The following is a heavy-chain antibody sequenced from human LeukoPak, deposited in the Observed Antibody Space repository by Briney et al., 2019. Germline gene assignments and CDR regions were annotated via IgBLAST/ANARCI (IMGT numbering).Heavy chain of an antibody. Sequence: SETLPLTCAVYGGSFSGYYWSWIRQPPGKGLEWIGEINHSGSTNYNPSLKSRVTISVDTSKNQFSLKLSSVTAADTAVYYCASVGGYSSGWYDYDYYYYMDVWGKGTTVTVSS. V-gene: IGHV4-34*01. J-gene: IGHJ6*03. CDR2: INHSGST. CDR3: ASVGGYSSGWYDYDYYYYMDV. D-gene: IGHD6-19*01. CDR1: GGSFSGYY.